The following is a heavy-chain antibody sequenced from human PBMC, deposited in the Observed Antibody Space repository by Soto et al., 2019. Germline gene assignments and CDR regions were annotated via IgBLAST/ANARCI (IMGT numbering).Heavy chain of an antibody. V-gene: IGHV1-18*01. CDR3: AVELRPYGSSQSVVVARFDY. Sequence: QVQLVQSGPEMKEPGASVKVSCKASNYDFRDYGFSWVRQAPGQGLEWMGWISPYKGDTNYAQKFQGRVTLTTDSSSITAYMALRSLRSEDTARYCFAVELRPYGSSQSVVVARFDYWAQGTLVTVPP. J-gene: IGHJ4*02. D-gene: IGHD2-21*01. CDR2: ISPYKGDT. CDR1: NYDFRDYG.